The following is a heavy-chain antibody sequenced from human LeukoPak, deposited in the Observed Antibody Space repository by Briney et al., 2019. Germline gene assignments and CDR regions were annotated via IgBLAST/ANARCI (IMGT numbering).Heavy chain of an antibody. CDR3: ARGLTAAVHFDY. V-gene: IGHV3-23*01. J-gene: IGHJ4*02. D-gene: IGHD6-13*01. Sequence: PGGSLRLSCAASGFTFSSYAMSWVRQAPGKGLEWVSAISGSGGSTYYADSVKGRFTISRDNAKNSLYLQMNSLRAEDTAVYYCARGLTAAVHFDYWGQGTLVTVSS. CDR2: ISGSGGST. CDR1: GFTFSSYA.